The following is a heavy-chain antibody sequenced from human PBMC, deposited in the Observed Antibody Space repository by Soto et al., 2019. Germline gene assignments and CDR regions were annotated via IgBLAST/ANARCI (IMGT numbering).Heavy chain of an antibody. Sequence: QVQLVESGGGVVQPGRSLRLSCAASGFTFSNYGMHWVRQAPGKGVEWVAVIGNDGTNKYYVDSVRGRFTISRDDSKNTLYLEMNSLRAEDTGGYYCAKDMASAAHQGDAFDIWGLGTMVSVSA. D-gene: IGHD6-13*01. CDR1: GFTFSNYG. J-gene: IGHJ3*02. CDR3: AKDMASAAHQGDAFDI. CDR2: IGNDGTNK. V-gene: IGHV3-33*03.